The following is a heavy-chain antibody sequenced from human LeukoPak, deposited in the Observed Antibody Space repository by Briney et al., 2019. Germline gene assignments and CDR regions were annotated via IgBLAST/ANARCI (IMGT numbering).Heavy chain of an antibody. CDR2: LSDSGDKT. CDR3: AKTTYGNYGGYFDY. Sequence: SGGSLRLSCAASGFTVSSNYMTWVRQAPGKGLEWVSALSDSGDKTYYADSVKGRFTISRDNSKNTLYLQMNSLRAEDTAVYYCAKTTYGNYGGYFDYWGQGTLVTVSS. CDR1: GFTVSSNY. J-gene: IGHJ4*03. V-gene: IGHV3-23*01. D-gene: IGHD4-11*01.